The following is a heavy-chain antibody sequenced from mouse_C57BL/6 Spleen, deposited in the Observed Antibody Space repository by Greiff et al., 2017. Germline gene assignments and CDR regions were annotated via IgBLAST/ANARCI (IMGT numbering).Heavy chain of an antibody. CDR1: GYTFTDYE. V-gene: IGHV1-15*01. J-gene: IGHJ4*01. Sequence: QVQLQQSGAELVRPGASVTLSCKASGYTFTDYEMHWVKQTPVHGLEWIGAIDPETGGTAYNQKFKGKAILTADKSSSTAYMELRSLTSEDSAFYYCTRSGARRGFWYAMDYWGQGTSVTVSS. CDR2: IDPETGGT. CDR3: TRSGARRGFWYAMDY.